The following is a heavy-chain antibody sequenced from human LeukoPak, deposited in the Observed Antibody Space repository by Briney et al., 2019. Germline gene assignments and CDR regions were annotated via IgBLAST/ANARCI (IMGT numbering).Heavy chain of an antibody. D-gene: IGHD3-10*01. Sequence: ASVKVSCKASGYTFTSYAMHWVRQAPGQRLEWMGWINAGNGNTKYSQKFQGRVTLTWDTSTSTVYMELSSLRYEDTAVYYCAVSAFDYWGRGTLVTVSS. CDR3: AVSAFDY. V-gene: IGHV1-3*01. CDR1: GYTFTSYA. CDR2: INAGNGNT. J-gene: IGHJ4*02.